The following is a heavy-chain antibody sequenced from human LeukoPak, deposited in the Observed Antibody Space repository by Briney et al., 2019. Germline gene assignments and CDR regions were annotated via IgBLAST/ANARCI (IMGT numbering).Heavy chain of an antibody. V-gene: IGHV3-30*04. CDR2: ISNDGSNK. Sequence: PGRSMRLSCAASEFTFKNYAMHWVRQAPGKGLEWVTVISNDGSNKKYADSVRGRFTLSKDNFQNTLHLQMNSLRAEDTAVYYCVRSPHYDRSSGYRDSFDIWGQGTVVTVSS. CDR1: EFTFKNYA. CDR3: VRSPHYDRSSGYRDSFDI. D-gene: IGHD3-22*01. J-gene: IGHJ3*02.